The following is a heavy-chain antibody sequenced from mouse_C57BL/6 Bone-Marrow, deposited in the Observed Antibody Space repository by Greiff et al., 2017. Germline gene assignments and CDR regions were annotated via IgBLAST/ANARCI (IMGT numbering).Heavy chain of an antibody. J-gene: IGHJ1*03. D-gene: IGHD4-1*01. Sequence: EVKVEESGGGLVQPGGSLSLSCAASGFTFTDYYMSWVRQPPGKALEWLGFIRNKANGYTTEYSASVKGRVTISRDNSQSILYLQMNALRAEDSATYYCARYGANGENLYWYFDVWGTGTTVTVSS. V-gene: IGHV7-3*01. CDR1: GFTFTDYY. CDR3: ARYGANGENLYWYFDV. CDR2: IRNKANGYTT.